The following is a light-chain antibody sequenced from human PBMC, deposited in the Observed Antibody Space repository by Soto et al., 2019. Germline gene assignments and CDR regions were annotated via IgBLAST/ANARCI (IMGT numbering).Light chain of an antibody. J-gene: IGKJ2*01. CDR1: QSVSTN. V-gene: IGKV3-15*01. CDR2: GAS. Sequence: EIVMTQSPATLSVSPGERAILSCRASQSVSTNLAWYQQKPGQAPRLLIYGASTRATGIPARFSGSGSGTEFTLTISSLQSEDFAVYYCQQYNDWLLFGQGTKLEIK. CDR3: QQYNDWLL.